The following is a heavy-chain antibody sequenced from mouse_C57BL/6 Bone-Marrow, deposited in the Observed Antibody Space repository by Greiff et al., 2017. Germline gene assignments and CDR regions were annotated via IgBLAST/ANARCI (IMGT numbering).Heavy chain of an antibody. CDR2: ISSGSSTI. J-gene: IGHJ1*03. CDR3: ARNRDYYGSSYGYFDF. CDR1: GFTFSDYG. Sequence: EVKLVESGGGLVKPGGSLKLSCAASGFTFSDYGMHWVRQAPAKGLEWVAYISSGSSTIDYADTVKGRFTITRDNAKNTLFLQVTSLRSEDTAMYYCARNRDYYGSSYGYFDFWGTGTTVTVSS. V-gene: IGHV5-17*01. D-gene: IGHD1-1*01.